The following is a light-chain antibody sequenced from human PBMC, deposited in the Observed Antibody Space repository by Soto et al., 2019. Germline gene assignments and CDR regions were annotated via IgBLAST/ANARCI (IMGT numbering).Light chain of an antibody. CDR3: QQYNSYPYT. CDR2: DAS. V-gene: IGKV1-5*01. Sequence: DIQMTQSHSTLSASVGDTVSITCRASQSISGWMAWYQQKPGKVPKLLIFDASSLESGVPSRFSGSGSGTIFTLTISGLQPGDFATDYCQQYNSYPYTVGQGTKLEFK. CDR1: QSISGW. J-gene: IGKJ2*01.